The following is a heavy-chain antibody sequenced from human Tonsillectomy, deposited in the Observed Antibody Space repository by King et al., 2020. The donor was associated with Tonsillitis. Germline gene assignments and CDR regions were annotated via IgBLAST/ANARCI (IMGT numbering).Heavy chain of an antibody. J-gene: IGHJ5*02. Sequence: VQLVESGGGLVQPGGSLRLSCAASGFTVSSNYMSWVRQAPGKGLEWVSVIYSGGSTYYADSVKGRFTISRQNSKNTLYLQMNSLSAEDTAVYYCARAGYCSSTSCPFPWFDPSGQGAPVTVSS. V-gene: IGHV3-53*04. CDR3: ARAGYCSSTSCPFPWFDP. CDR2: IYSGGST. CDR1: GFTVSSNY. D-gene: IGHD2-2*03.